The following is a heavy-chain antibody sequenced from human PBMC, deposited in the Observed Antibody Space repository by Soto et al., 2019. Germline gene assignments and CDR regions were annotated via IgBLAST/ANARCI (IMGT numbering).Heavy chain of an antibody. CDR1: GGTFSSYA. CDR2: IIPIFGTA. J-gene: IGHJ4*02. CDR3: ARPGYSSSWYSFDY. D-gene: IGHD6-13*01. V-gene: IGHV1-69*13. Sequence: VASVKVSCKASGGTFSSYAISWVRQAPGQGLEWMGGIIPIFGTANYAQKFQGRVTITADESTSTAYMELSSLRSEDTAVYYCARPGYSSSWYSFDYWGQGTLVTVSS.